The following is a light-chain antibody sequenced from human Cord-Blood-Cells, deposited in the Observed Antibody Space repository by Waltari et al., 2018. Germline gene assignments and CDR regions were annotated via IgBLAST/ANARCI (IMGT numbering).Light chain of an antibody. CDR2: GAS. V-gene: IGKV3-20*01. CDR3: QWSQVGLNSQNT. J-gene: IGKJ2*01. CDR1: QSVNSSY. Sequence: EIVLTQSPGTLSLSPGERATLSCRASQSVNSSYLAWYQQKPGQAPRLLIYGASSRATGIPVRFSGSGSGTDFTLTISRREPEDFAVYYCQWSQVGLNSQNTFGQGTKLEIE.